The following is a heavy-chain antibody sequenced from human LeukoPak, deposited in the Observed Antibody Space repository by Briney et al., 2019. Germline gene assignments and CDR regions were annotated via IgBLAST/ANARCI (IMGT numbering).Heavy chain of an antibody. CDR1: GGSISSGGYY. J-gene: IGHJ4*02. CDR3: ARELVGATKDGGFDY. V-gene: IGHV4-39*07. D-gene: IGHD1-26*01. Sequence: SETLSLTCTVSGGSISSGGYYWSWIRQPPGKGLEWIGEINHSGSTNYNPSLKSRVTISVDTSKNQFSLKLSSVTAADTAVYYCARELVGATKDGGFDYWGQGTLVTVSS. CDR2: INHSGST.